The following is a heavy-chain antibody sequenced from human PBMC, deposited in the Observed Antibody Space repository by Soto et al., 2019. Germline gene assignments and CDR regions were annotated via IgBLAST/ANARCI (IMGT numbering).Heavy chain of an antibody. Sequence: GGSLRLSCAASGFNFDDYAMHWVRQAPGKGLEWVSGISWNSGDTDYVDSVKGRFTISRDNAKNSLYLQMNSLRPEDTAFYYCAKDRIAERGFDFDYWGQGTLVTVSS. CDR1: GFNFDDYA. CDR2: ISWNSGDT. D-gene: IGHD6-13*01. J-gene: IGHJ4*02. V-gene: IGHV3-9*01. CDR3: AKDRIAERGFDFDY.